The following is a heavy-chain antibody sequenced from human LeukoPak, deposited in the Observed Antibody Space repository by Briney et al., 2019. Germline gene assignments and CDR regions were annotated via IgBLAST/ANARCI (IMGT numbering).Heavy chain of an antibody. Sequence: SETLSLTCAVYGGSFSGYYWSWVRQPPGQGLEWIGEINHSGSTKYNPSLKSRVTISLHTSKNQFSLKLSSVTAADTAVYYCARLSGYDWESFYDYWGQGTLVTASS. J-gene: IGHJ4*02. CDR3: ARLSGYDWESFYDY. V-gene: IGHV4-34*01. D-gene: IGHD5-12*01. CDR2: INHSGST. CDR1: GGSFSGYY.